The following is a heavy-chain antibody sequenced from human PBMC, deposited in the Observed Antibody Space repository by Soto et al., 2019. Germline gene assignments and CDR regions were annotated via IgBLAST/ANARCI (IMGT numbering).Heavy chain of an antibody. J-gene: IGHJ4*02. CDR1: GFTFSSYA. CDR3: ARDVAYDSSGYWGHRKDY. CDR2: ISYDGSNK. D-gene: IGHD3-22*01. Sequence: GGSLRLSCAASGFTFSSYAMHWVRQAPGKGLEWVAVISYDGSNKYYADSVKGRFTISRDNSKNTLYLQMNSLRAEDTAVYYCARDVAYDSSGYWGHRKDYWGQGTLVTVSS. V-gene: IGHV3-30-3*01.